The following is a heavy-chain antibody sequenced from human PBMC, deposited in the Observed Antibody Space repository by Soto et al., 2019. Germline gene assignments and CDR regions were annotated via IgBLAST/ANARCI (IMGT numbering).Heavy chain of an antibody. CDR3: AKKSTVTTAYYYYYMDV. CDR2: ISYDGSNK. J-gene: IGHJ6*03. CDR1: GFTFSSYG. D-gene: IGHD4-17*01. V-gene: IGHV3-30*18. Sequence: QVQLVESGGGVVQPGRSLRLSCAASGFTFSSYGMHWVRQAPGKGLEWVAVISYDGSNKYYADSVKGRFTISRDNSKNTLYQQMNSLRAEDTAVYYCAKKSTVTTAYYYYYMDVWGKGTTVTVSS.